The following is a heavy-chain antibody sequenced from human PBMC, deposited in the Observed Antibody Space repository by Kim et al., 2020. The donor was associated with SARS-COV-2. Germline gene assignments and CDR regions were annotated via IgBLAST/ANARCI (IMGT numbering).Heavy chain of an antibody. V-gene: IGHV3-23*01. CDR3: AKDRNYEPSGSSNWFDP. Sequence: GGSLRLSCAASGFTFGSYSMSWVRQAPGEGLEWVSSISGSGATAYYADSVKGRFTISRDNSKNTLYLQMNSLRAEDTAVYYCAKDRNYEPSGSSNWFDP. J-gene: IGHJ5*02. CDR2: ISGSGATA. D-gene: IGHD3-10*01. CDR1: GFTFGSYS.